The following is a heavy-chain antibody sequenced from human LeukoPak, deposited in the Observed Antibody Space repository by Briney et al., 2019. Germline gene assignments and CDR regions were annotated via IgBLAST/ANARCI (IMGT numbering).Heavy chain of an antibody. CDR3: ARLLVVTHTWFDP. J-gene: IGHJ5*02. D-gene: IGHD4-23*01. CDR2: IYTSGST. Sequence: PSETLSLTCNVSGDSISSYYWSWIRQPPGKGLEWIGYIYTSGSTNYNPSLKSRVTISVDTSKNQFSLKLSYVTADDTAVYYCARLLVVTHTWFDPWGQGTLVTVSS. V-gene: IGHV4-4*09. CDR1: GDSISSYY.